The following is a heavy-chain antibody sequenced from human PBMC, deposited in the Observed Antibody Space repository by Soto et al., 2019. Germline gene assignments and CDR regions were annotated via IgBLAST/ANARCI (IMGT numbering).Heavy chain of an antibody. Sequence: PGGSLKLSCAASGFTCISYDMHWVRQAPGKGLEYVSAISSNGGSTYYADSVKGRFTISRDNSKNTLYLQMSSLRAEDTAVYYCEKVHAFDIWGQGTMVTVSS. CDR2: ISSNGGST. CDR1: GFTCISYD. V-gene: IGHV3-64D*06. CDR3: EKVHAFDI. J-gene: IGHJ3*02.